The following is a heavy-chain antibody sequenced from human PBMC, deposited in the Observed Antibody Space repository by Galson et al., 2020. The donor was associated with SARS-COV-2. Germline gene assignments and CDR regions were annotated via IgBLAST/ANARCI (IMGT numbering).Heavy chain of an antibody. D-gene: IGHD2-2*01. CDR2: IKSKANSYAT. Sequence: GGSLRLSCAASGFTFSGSAIHWVRQASGKGLEWVGRIKSKANSYATAYVASVKGRFTMSRDDSKNTAYLQMNSLKTEDTALYYCTSGYCSSTTCYPECVPWGQGTLVSVSS. CDR3: TSGYCSSTTCYPECVP. V-gene: IGHV3-73*01. J-gene: IGHJ5*02. CDR1: GFTFSGSA.